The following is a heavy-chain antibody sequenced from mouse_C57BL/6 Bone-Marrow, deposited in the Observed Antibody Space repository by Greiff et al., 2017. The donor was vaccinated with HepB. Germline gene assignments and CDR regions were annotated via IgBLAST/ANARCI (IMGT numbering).Heavy chain of an antibody. Sequence: QVQLQQSGPELVKPGASVKISCKASGYAFSSSWMNWVKQRPGKGLEWIGRIYPGDGDTNYNGKFKGKATLTADKSSSTAYMQLSSLTSEDSAVYFCARSRNYHYGSSSYYFDYWGQGTTLTVSS. CDR1: GYAFSSSW. CDR2: IYPGDGDT. D-gene: IGHD1-1*01. J-gene: IGHJ2*01. CDR3: ARSRNYHYGSSSYYFDY. V-gene: IGHV1-82*01.